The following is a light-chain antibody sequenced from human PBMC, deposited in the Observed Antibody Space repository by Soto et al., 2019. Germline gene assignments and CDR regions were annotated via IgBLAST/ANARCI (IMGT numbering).Light chain of an antibody. CDR2: AAS. CDR3: QKYNSAPRT. Sequence: DIQMTQSPSSLSASVGDRVTITCRASQGISNYFAWYQQKPGKVPKLLIYAASTLQSGVPSRFSGSGSGTDFTLTISSLQAENVVTYYCQKYNSAPRTFGQGTKVEIK. V-gene: IGKV1-27*01. CDR1: QGISNY. J-gene: IGKJ1*01.